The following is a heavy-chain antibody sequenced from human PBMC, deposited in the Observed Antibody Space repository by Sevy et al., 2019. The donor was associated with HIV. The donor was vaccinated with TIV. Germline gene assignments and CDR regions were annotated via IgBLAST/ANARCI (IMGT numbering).Heavy chain of an antibody. CDR2: ITWNSGNI. J-gene: IGHJ1*01. V-gene: IGHV3-9*01. Sequence: GRSLRLSCAASGFTFDDYVMHWVRQVPGKGLEWVSSITWNSGNIGYADSVKGRFTISRDNAKNSLYLQMNSLRAEDTALYYCIKDLYPPTTVVAGYFHHWGQGTLVTVSS. CDR3: IKDLYPPTTVVAGYFHH. CDR1: GFTFDDYV. D-gene: IGHD2-15*01.